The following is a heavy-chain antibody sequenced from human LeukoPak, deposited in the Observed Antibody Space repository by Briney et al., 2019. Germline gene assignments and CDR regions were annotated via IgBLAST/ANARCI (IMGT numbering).Heavy chain of an antibody. J-gene: IGHJ4*02. D-gene: IGHD6-13*01. CDR3: AKGTESIAAAGTGY. CDR2: ISGSGGNT. V-gene: IGHV3-23*01. CDR1: GFTFSSYA. Sequence: GGSLRLSCAASGFTFSSYAMSWVRQAPGKGLEWVSAISGSGGNTYYADSVKGRFTISRDNSKNTLYLQMNSLRAEDTAVYYCAKGTESIAAAGTGYWGQGTLVTVSS.